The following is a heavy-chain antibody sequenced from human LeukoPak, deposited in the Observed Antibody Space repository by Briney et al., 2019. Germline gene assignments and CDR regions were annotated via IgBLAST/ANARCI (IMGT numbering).Heavy chain of an antibody. D-gene: IGHD6-13*01. CDR2: ISGSGNST. CDR3: AKDAKAAANNWFDP. V-gene: IGHV3-23*01. J-gene: IGHJ5*02. CDR1: GFTFSSSA. Sequence: PGGSLRLSCAASGFTFSSSAMSWVRQAPGKGLEWVSSISGSGNSTYYADSVKGRFTISRDNSKNTLYLQVNSLRAEDTAVYYCAKDAKAAANNWFDPWGQGTLVTVSS.